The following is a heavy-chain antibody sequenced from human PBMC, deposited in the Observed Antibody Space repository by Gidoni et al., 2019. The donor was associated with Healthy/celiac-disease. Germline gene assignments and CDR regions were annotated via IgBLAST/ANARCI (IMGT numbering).Heavy chain of an antibody. J-gene: IGHJ4*02. D-gene: IGHD3-10*01. CDR2: ISGSGGST. V-gene: IGHV3-23*01. Sequence: AISGSGGSTYYADSVKGRFTISRDNSKNTLYLQMNSLRAEDTAVYYCAKDTRYGSGSYSKGGFDYWGQGTLVTVSS. CDR3: AKDTRYGSGSYSKGGFDY.